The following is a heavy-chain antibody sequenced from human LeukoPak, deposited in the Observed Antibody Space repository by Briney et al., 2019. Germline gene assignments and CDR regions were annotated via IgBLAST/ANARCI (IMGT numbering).Heavy chain of an antibody. CDR3: ARGGIAVDRFDY. D-gene: IGHD6-19*01. Sequence: GASVTVSCTASGGTFSSYAISWVRQAPGQGLEWMGGIIPIFGTANYAQKFQGRVTITADKSTSTAYMELSSLRSEDTAVYYCARGGIAVDRFDYWGQGTLVTVSS. V-gene: IGHV1-69*06. CDR1: GGTFSSYA. CDR2: IIPIFGTA. J-gene: IGHJ4*02.